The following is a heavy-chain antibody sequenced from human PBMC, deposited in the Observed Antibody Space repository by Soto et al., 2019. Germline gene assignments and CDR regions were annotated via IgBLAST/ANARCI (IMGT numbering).Heavy chain of an antibody. V-gene: IGHV3-66*01. CDR2: LHTDGST. J-gene: IGHJ5*02. CDR1: GFTVSSNY. D-gene: IGHD2-2*01. Sequence: EVQLVESGGGLVQPGGSLRLSCAISGFTVSSNYVSWVRQVPGKGLEWVSVLHTDGSTDYADSVKGRFTISRDTSKNTLDLQMNSLRVEDTGLYYCARVGDLVLVPGGRWGGFDPWGQGTLVTVSS. CDR3: ARVGDLVLVPGGRWGGFDP.